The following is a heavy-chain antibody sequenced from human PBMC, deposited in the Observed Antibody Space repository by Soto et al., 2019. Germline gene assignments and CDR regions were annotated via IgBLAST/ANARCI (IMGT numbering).Heavy chain of an antibody. CDR2: IYYSGST. CDR1: GGSISSSSYY. CDR3: LTTVTTSDFHPDYYYYGMDV. D-gene: IGHD4-4*01. J-gene: IGHJ6*02. V-gene: IGHV4-39*01. Sequence: LSLTCTVSGGSISSSSYYWGWIRQPPGKGLEWIGSIYYSGSTYYNPSLKSRVTISVDTSKNQFSLKLSSVTAADTAVYYCLTTVTTSDFHPDYYYYGMDVWGQGTTVTV.